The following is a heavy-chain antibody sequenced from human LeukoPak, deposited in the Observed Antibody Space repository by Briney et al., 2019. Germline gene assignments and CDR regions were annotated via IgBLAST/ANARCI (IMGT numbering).Heavy chain of an antibody. Sequence: SETLSLTCTVSGGSISSGGYYWSCIRQHPGKGLEWIGYIYYSGSTYYNPSLKSRVTISVDTSKSQFSLKLSSVTAADTAVYYCARAFSGSYYSFFYYWGQGTLVTVSS. CDR3: ARAFSGSYYSFFYY. V-gene: IGHV4-31*03. D-gene: IGHD1-26*01. CDR2: IYYSGST. J-gene: IGHJ4*02. CDR1: GGSISSGGYY.